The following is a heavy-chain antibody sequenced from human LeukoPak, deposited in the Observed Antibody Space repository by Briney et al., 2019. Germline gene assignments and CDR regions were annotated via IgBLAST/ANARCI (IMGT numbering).Heavy chain of an antibody. J-gene: IGHJ5*02. CDR2: IYTSGST. V-gene: IGHV4-4*07. CDR1: GGSISSYY. D-gene: IGHD2-15*01. CDR3: ARVICSGGSSYSFRPPRSNWFDP. Sequence: SETLSLTCTVSGGSISSYYWSWIRQPAGKGLEWIGRIYTSGSTNYNPSLKSRVTMSVDTSKNQFSLKLSSVTAADTAVYYCARVICSGGSSYSFRPPRSNWFDPWGQGTLVTVSS.